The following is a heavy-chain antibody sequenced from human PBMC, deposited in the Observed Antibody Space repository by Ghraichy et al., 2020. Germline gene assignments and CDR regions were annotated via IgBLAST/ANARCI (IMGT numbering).Heavy chain of an antibody. D-gene: IGHD6-6*01. J-gene: IGHJ4*02. Sequence: AGSLRLSCAASGFSFSGFSMNWVRQAPGKGLVWISYISSSSTTMYYADSVKGRFTVSRDNAKNSLYLQMNNLIDEDAAVYYCARGPSSSIDYWGQGTLVTVSS. CDR3: ARGPSSSIDY. CDR2: ISSSSTTM. V-gene: IGHV3-48*02. CDR1: GFSFSGFS.